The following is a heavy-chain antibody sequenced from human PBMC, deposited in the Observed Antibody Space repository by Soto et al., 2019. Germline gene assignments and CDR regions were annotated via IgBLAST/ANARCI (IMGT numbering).Heavy chain of an antibody. D-gene: IGHD6-13*01. CDR1: GFTFSSYA. CDR2: ISGSGGST. V-gene: IGHV3-23*01. CDR3: AKDRGAAAGRGYFDY. Sequence: GGSLRLSCAASGFTFSSYAMSWVRQAPGKGLEWVSAISGSGGSTYYADSVKGRFTISRDNSKNTLYLQMNSLRAEDTDVYYCAKDRGAAAGRGYFDYWGQGTLVTVSS. J-gene: IGHJ4*02.